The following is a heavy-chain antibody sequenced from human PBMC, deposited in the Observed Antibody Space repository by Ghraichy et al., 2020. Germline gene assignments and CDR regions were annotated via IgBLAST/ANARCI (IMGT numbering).Heavy chain of an antibody. CDR3: ARDSDPSMVRGPYYYGMDV. CDR1: GGTFSSYA. V-gene: IGHV1-69*13. CDR2: IIPIFGTA. D-gene: IGHD3-10*01. Sequence: SVKVSCKASGGTFSSYAISWVRQAPGQGLEWMGGIIPIFGTANYAQKFQGRVTITADESTSTAYMELSSLRSEDTAVYYCARDSDPSMVRGPYYYGMDVWGQGTTVTVSS. J-gene: IGHJ6*02.